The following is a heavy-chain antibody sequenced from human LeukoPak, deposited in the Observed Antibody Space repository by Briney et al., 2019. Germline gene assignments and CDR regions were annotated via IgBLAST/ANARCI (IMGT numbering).Heavy chain of an antibody. Sequence: GGSLRLSCAASGFTFSSYAMSWVRQAPGKGLEWVSAISGSGDKTYYADSMKGRFTISRDNSKNTVYLQMNSLRDEDTAVYYCAKVVSSALDHWGQGTLVTVSS. D-gene: IGHD6-19*01. J-gene: IGHJ4*02. CDR2: ISGSGDKT. CDR3: AKVVSSALDH. V-gene: IGHV3-23*01. CDR1: GFTFSSYA.